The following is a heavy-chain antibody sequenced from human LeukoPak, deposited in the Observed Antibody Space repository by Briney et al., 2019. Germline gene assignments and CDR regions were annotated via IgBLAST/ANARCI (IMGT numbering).Heavy chain of an antibody. CDR3: ARGRNTIFGVVKHYYYYHMDV. J-gene: IGHJ6*03. CDR2: INHSGST. V-gene: IGHV4-34*01. Sequence: SETLSLTCAVYGGSFSGYYWSWIRQPPGKGLEWIGEINHSGSTNYNPSLKSRVTISVDTSKNQFSLKLSSVTAADTAVYDCARGRNTIFGVVKHYYYYHMDVWGQGTPVTVSS. D-gene: IGHD3-3*01. CDR1: GGSFSGYY.